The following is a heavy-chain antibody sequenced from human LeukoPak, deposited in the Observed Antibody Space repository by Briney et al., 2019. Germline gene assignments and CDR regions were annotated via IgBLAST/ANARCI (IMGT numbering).Heavy chain of an antibody. D-gene: IGHD1-14*01. Sequence: GGSLTLSCAPSGLTFSTYAMSWARPAPGKGLEWVLGISDSGGSTYNPDSVRGRFTISRDNAKNALFLQRNRLRVEDTAVYCSARDPYNRGFGAFDVWGQGTMVTISS. CDR1: GLTFSTYA. CDR3: ARDPYNRGFGAFDV. CDR2: ISDSGGST. J-gene: IGHJ3*01. V-gene: IGHV3-23*01.